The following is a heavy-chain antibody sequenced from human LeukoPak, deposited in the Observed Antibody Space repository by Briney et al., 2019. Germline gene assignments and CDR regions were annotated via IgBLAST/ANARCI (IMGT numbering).Heavy chain of an antibody. CDR3: ARSYYDFWSGSHFDY. CDR1: GFTFSSYG. D-gene: IGHD3-3*01. Sequence: SGGSLRLSCAASGFTFSSYGMRWVRQAPGKGLEWVAVIWYDGSNKYYADSVKGRFTISRDNSKNTLYLQMNSLRAEDTAVYYCARSYYDFWSGSHFDYWGQGTLVTVSS. V-gene: IGHV3-33*01. CDR2: IWYDGSNK. J-gene: IGHJ4*02.